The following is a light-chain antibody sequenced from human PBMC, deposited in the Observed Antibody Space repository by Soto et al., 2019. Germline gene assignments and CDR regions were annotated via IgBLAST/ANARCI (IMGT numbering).Light chain of an antibody. Sequence: QSALTQPASVSGSPGQSFTISCTGTSSDVGGYNYVSWYQLHPGKAPKLIIYEVSHRPSGASNHFSGYKSGNTASLTISGLQAEDEADYYCSSYTSTSTPCVFGTGTKVTVL. CDR3: SSYTSTSTPCV. CDR1: SSDVGGYNY. V-gene: IGLV2-14*01. CDR2: EVS. J-gene: IGLJ1*01.